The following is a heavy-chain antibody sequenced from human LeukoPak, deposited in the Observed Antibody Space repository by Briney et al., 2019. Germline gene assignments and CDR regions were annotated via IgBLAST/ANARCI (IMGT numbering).Heavy chain of an antibody. J-gene: IGHJ4*02. CDR3: ARDTNSGSYIIIDY. V-gene: IGHV3-30-3*01. Sequence: GGSLRLSCAASGFTFSSYAMHWVRQAPGKGLEWVAVISYDGSNKYYADSVKGRFTISRDNAKNSLYLQMNSLRDEDTAVYYCARDTNSGSYIIIDYWGQGTLVTVSS. D-gene: IGHD1-26*01. CDR2: ISYDGSNK. CDR1: GFTFSSYA.